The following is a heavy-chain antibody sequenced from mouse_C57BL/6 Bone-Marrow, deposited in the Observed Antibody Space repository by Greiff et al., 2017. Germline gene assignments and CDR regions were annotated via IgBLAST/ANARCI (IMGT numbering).Heavy chain of an antibody. V-gene: IGHV14-2*01. J-gene: IGHJ3*01. CDR1: GFNIKDYY. Sequence: EVQRVESGAELVKPGASVKLSCTASGFNIKDYYMHWVKQRTEQGLAWIGRIDPEDGETKSAPKFPGTATITADTSSNTAHLQLSSLPSEDTAVDYCALYGSSPAWFAYWGQGTLVTVSA. D-gene: IGHD1-1*01. CDR2: IDPEDGET. CDR3: ALYGSSPAWFAY.